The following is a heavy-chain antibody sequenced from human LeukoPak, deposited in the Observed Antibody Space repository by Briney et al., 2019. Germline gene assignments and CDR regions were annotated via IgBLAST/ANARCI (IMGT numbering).Heavy chain of an antibody. D-gene: IGHD2-21*02. CDR1: GGTFSSYA. V-gene: IGHV1-69*05. CDR2: IIPIFGTA. CDR3: ARVGYCGGDCSIYDY. Sequence: SVKVSCKASGGTFSSYAISWVRQAPGQGLEWMGRIIPIFGTANYAQKFQGRVTITTDESTSTAYMELSSLRSEDTAVYYCARVGYCGGDCSIYDYWGQGALVTVSS. J-gene: IGHJ4*02.